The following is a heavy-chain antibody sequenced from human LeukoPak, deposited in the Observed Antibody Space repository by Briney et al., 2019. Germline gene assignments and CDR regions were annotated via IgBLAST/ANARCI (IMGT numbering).Heavy chain of an antibody. D-gene: IGHD3-9*01. V-gene: IGHV3-21*01. CDR1: GYPFRSYS. Sequence: GGSLRLSCAASGYPFRSYSMKWVRQAPGGALEWVSSISSSSSYIYYADSVKGRFTITRDNAKNSLYLQMNSLRAEDTAVYYCAREGKYYDILTGGYNFEIYFDYWGQGTLVTVSS. CDR2: ISSSSSYI. CDR3: AREGKYYDILTGGYNFEIYFDY. J-gene: IGHJ4*02.